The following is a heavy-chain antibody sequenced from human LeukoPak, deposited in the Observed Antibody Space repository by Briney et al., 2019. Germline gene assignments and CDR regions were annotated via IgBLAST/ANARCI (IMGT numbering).Heavy chain of an antibody. CDR3: AKGLGTGSVLARPLHY. V-gene: IGHV3-30*18. D-gene: IGHD3-10*01. CDR2: ISSDGYRT. J-gene: IGHJ4*02. CDR1: GFPFSTYD. Sequence: GGSLRLSCAASGFPFSTYDMHWVSQAPDKGLQWVAVISSDGYRTDYPDSVRGRFTISRDNFKNTVDLQMISVTAEDTAMYFCAKGLGTGSVLARPLHYWGQGTLVTVSS.